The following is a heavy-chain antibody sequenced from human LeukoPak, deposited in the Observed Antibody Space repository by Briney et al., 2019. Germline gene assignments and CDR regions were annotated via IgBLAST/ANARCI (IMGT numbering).Heavy chain of an antibody. CDR1: GYTFTGYY. V-gene: IGHV1-2*03. CDR3: ARSITMVRGAENWFDP. D-gene: IGHD3-10*01. CDR2: INPNSGGT. Sequence: LGASVKVSCMASGYTFTGYYMHWVRQAPGQGLEWMGWINPNSGGTNYAQKLQGRVTMTRDTSISTAYMELSRLRSDDTAVYYCARSITMVRGAENWFDPWGQGTLATVSS. J-gene: IGHJ5*02.